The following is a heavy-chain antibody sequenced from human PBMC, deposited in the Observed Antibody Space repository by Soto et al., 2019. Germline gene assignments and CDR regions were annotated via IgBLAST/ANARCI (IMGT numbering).Heavy chain of an antibody. D-gene: IGHD1-26*01. CDR3: ARDQVKVNIPPKYGYYRDRIAV. J-gene: IGHJ6*02. CDR2: IDPSDSYT. CDR1: GYSFTSYW. V-gene: IGHV5-10-1*01. Sequence: GESLKISCKGSGYSFTSYWISWVRQMPGKGLEWMGRIDPSDSYTNYSPSFQGHVTISADKSISTAYLQWSSLKASDTAMYYCARDQVKVNIPPKYGYYRDRIAVWAQRTTDTGSS.